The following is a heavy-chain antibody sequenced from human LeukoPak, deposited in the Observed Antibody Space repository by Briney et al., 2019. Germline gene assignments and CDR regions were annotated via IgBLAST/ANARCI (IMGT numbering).Heavy chain of an antibody. CDR3: ASGSYYYDSSGLDY. J-gene: IGHJ4*02. D-gene: IGHD3-22*01. CDR1: GYTFTSYG. Sequence: ASVKVSCKASGYTFTSYGISWVRQAPGQGLEWMGWISAYNGNTNYAQKLQGRVTMTRDTSTNTVYMELSSLRSEDTAVYYCASGSYYYDSSGLDYWGQGTLVTVSS. CDR2: ISAYNGNT. V-gene: IGHV1-18*01.